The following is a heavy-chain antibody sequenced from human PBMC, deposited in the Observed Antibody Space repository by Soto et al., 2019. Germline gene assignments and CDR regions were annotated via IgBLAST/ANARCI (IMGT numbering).Heavy chain of an antibody. V-gene: IGHV4-31*03. CDR3: ARDNPYSGYYYFDY. D-gene: IGHD3-22*01. J-gene: IGHJ4*02. Sequence: PSETLSLTCTVSGGSISSGGYYWGWIRQHPGKGLEWIGYIYYSGSTYYNPSLKSRVTISVDTSKNQFSLKLSSVTAADTAVYYCARDNPYSGYYYFDYWGQGTLVTVSS. CDR2: IYYSGST. CDR1: GGSISSGGYY.